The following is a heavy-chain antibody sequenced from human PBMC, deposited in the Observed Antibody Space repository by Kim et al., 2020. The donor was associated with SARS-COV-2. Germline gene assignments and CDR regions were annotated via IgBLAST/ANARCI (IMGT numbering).Heavy chain of an antibody. D-gene: IGHD3-10*01. CDR3: ARVGPYGSGSYYLGTNWFDP. J-gene: IGHJ5*02. CDR2: ISSSSYT. CDR1: GFTFSDYY. Sequence: GGSLRLSCAASGFTFSDYYMSWIRQAPGKGLEWVSYISSSSYTNYADSVKGRFTISRDNAKNSLYLQMNSLRAEDTAVYYCARVGPYGSGSYYLGTNWFDPWGQGTLVTVSS. V-gene: IGHV3-11*05.